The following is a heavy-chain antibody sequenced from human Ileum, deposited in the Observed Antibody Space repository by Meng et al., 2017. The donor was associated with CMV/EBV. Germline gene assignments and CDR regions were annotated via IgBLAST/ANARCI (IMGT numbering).Heavy chain of an antibody. D-gene: IGHD6-19*01. Sequence: GESLKISCVASGFTFNNYAMSWVRQAPGKGLEWVSAINGNGATIYYADSVKGRFTISRDSSKNTVYLHMNSLRAEDTAIYYCVKDWEMHESGQWRGDGMDVWGQGTMVTVSS. CDR1: GFTFNNYA. CDR2: INGNGATI. CDR3: VKDWEMHESGQWRGDGMDV. J-gene: IGHJ6*02. V-gene: IGHV3-23*01.